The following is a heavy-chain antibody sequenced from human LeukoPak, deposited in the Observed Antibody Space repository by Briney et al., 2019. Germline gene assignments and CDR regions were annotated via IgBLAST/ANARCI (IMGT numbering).Heavy chain of an antibody. CDR3: AKGGSPSCYSSSGY. J-gene: IGHJ4*02. Sequence: GGSLILSSAASGFTFSTYAMSWVRQAPGKGLEWVSAICGSDGSRYYADSVKGRFTISRDNSKNTLYLQMNSLRGEDTAVYYCAKGGSPSCYSSSGYWGQGTLVTVSS. D-gene: IGHD2-2*01. V-gene: IGHV3-23*01. CDR1: GFTFSTYA. CDR2: ICGSDGSR.